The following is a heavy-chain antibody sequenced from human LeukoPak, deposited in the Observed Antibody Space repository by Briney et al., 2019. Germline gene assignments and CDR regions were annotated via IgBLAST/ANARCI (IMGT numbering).Heavy chain of an antibody. CDR2: VYYSGST. CDR1: GGSISSFDPY. CDR3: ARGRDAYKVGY. Sequence: SQTLSLTCTVSGGSISSFDPYWSWIRQHPGKGLEWIGCVYYSGSTYFNPSLKSRVTISVDTSKNQFSLNLSSVTAADTAVYYCARGRDAYKVGYWGQGTLVTVSS. J-gene: IGHJ4*02. V-gene: IGHV4-31*03. D-gene: IGHD5-24*01.